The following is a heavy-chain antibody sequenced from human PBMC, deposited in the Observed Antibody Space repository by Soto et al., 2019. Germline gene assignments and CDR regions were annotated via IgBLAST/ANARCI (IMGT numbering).Heavy chain of an antibody. V-gene: IGHV1-46*01. J-gene: IGHJ6*02. D-gene: IGHD4-17*01. CDR2: INPSGGST. Sequence: ASVKVSCKASGYTFTSYYMHWVRQAPGQGLEWMGIINPSGGSTSYAQKFQGRVTMTRDTSTSTVYMELSSLRSEDTAVYYCARDTTVNPPPYGMDVWGQGTTVTVSS. CDR1: GYTFTSYY. CDR3: ARDTTVNPPPYGMDV.